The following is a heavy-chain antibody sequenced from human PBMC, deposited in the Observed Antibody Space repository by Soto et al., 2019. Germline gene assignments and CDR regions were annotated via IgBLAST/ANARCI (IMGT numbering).Heavy chain of an antibody. V-gene: IGHV1-18*01. CDR3: ARDLVNRPSLPIPIFDP. CDR1: GYTFTSYG. CDR2: ISAYNGNT. Sequence: ASVKVSCKASGYTFTSYGISWVRQAPGQGLEWMGWISAYNGNTNYAQKLQGRVTMTTDTSTSTAYMELRSLRSDDTAVYYCARDLVNRPSLPIPIFDPWGQGTLVTVSS. D-gene: IGHD2-21*01. J-gene: IGHJ5*02.